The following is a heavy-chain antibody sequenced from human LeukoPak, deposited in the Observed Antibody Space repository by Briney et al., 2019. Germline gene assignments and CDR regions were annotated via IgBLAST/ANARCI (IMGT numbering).Heavy chain of an antibody. V-gene: IGHV3-30*14. CDR3: ARDVEMDV. J-gene: IGHJ6*04. CDR1: GFTFSSYA. Sequence: GGSLRLSCAASGFTFSSYAMHWVRQAPGKGLEWVAVISYDGSNKYYADSVKGRFTISRDNSKNTLYLQMNSLRAEDTAVYYCARDVEMDVWGKGTTVTISS. D-gene: IGHD2-15*01. CDR2: ISYDGSNK.